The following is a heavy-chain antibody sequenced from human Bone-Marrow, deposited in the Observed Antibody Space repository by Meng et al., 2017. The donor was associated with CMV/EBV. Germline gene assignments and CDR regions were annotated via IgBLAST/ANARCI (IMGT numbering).Heavy chain of an antibody. CDR3: AKDKRREAFDI. CDR2: IWYDGSNK. J-gene: IGHJ3*02. V-gene: IGHV3-33*06. CDR1: GFTFSSYG. Sequence: GESLKISCAASGFTFSSYGMHWVRQAPGKGLEWVAVIWYDGSNKYYADSVKGRFTISRDNSKNTLYLQMNSLRAEDTAVYYCAKDKRREAFDIWGRGTMVTVSS.